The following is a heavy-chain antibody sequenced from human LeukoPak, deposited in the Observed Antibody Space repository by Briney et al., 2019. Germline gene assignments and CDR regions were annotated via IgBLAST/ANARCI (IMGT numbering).Heavy chain of an antibody. D-gene: IGHD2-2*01. CDR2: IYRSGNT. CDR3: ARGYCSSISCQPLDY. CDR1: GGSISSGYY. Sequence: PSETLSLTCTVSGGSISSGYYWGWIRQPPGKGLEWIGSIYRSGNTYYNPSLKSRVTISIDTSKNQFSLNLSSVTAAETAVYYCARGYCSSISCQPLDYWGQGTLVTVSS. V-gene: IGHV4-38-2*02. J-gene: IGHJ4*02.